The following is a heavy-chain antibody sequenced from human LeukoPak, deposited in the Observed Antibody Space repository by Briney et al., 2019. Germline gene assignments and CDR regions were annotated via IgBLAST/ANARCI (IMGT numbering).Heavy chain of an antibody. J-gene: IGHJ4*02. V-gene: IGHV3-9*01. Sequence: GGSLRLSYAASGFTFSSYAMSWVRQAPGKGLEWVSGISWNSGSIGYADSVKGRFTISRDNAKNSLYLQMNSLRAEDTALYYCAKDMTDYYDSSGYLFDYWGQGTLVTVSS. CDR3: AKDMTDYYDSSGYLFDY. CDR1: GFTFSSYA. D-gene: IGHD3-22*01. CDR2: ISWNSGSI.